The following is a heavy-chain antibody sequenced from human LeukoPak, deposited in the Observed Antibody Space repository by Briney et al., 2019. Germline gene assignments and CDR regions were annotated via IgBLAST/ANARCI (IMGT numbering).Heavy chain of an antibody. CDR3: ARSYGSGNYFDY. CDR2: IYYSGSA. J-gene: IGHJ4*02. D-gene: IGHD3-10*01. V-gene: IGHV4-59*01. CDR1: SGSISSYY. Sequence: SETLSLTCTVSSGSISSYYWSWIRQPPGKGLEWIGYIYYSGSAKYNPSLKSRVTISVDTSKNQFSLKLRPVTAADTAVYYCARSYGSGNYFDYWGQGTLVTVSS.